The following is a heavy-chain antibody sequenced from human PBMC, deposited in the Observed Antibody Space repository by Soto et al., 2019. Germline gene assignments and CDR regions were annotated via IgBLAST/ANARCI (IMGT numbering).Heavy chain of an antibody. CDR2: IYWNDDK. D-gene: IGHD2-2*01. V-gene: IGHV2-5*01. Sequence: GSGPTLVNPTQTLTLTCTFSGFSLSTSGVGVGWIRQPPGKALEWLALIYWNDDKCYSPSLKSRLTITKDTSKNQVVLTMTNMDPVDTATYYCAHSDIVVVPAATRPPGLFDYWGQGTLVTVSS. CDR1: GFSLSTSGVG. J-gene: IGHJ4*02. CDR3: AHSDIVVVPAATRPPGLFDY.